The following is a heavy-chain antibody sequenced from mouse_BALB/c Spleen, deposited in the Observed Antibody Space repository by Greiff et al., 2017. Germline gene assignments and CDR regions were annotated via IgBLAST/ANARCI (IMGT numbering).Heavy chain of an antibody. D-gene: IGHD1-1*01. J-gene: IGHJ4*01. V-gene: IGHV2-9*02. CDR2: IWAGGST. Sequence: QVQLQQSGPGLVAPSQSLSITCTVSGFSLTSYGVHWVSQPPGKGLEWLGVIWAGGSTTNNSANLSRLSISKEDSKSQVVYIMNSLQTDDTAVYYYAILRDYAMDYWGQGTSVTVSS. CDR1: GFSLTSYG. CDR3: AILRDYAMDY.